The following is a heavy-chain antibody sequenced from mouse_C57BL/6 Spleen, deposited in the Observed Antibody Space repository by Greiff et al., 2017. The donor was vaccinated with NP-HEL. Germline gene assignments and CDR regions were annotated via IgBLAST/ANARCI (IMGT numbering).Heavy chain of an antibody. CDR3: ARRGALFDY. V-gene: IGHV1-50*01. Sequence: QVQLQQPGAELVKPGASVKLSCKASGYTFTSYWMQWVKQRPGQGLEWIGEIDPSDSYTNYNQKVKGKATLTVDTSSSTAYMQLSSLTSEDSAVYYCARRGALFDYWGQGTTLTVSS. J-gene: IGHJ2*01. CDR2: IDPSDSYT. CDR1: GYTFTSYW.